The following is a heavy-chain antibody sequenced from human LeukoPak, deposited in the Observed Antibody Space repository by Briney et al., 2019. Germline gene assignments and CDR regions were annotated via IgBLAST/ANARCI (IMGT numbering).Heavy chain of an antibody. V-gene: IGHV3-21*01. CDR1: GFTFSSYS. Sequence: GGSLRLSCAASGFTFSSYSMNWVRQAPGKGLEWVSSISSSSSNKYYADSVKGRFTISRDNSKNSLYLQMNSLRAEDSATYYCVREGFYFFDFWGQGTLVTVSS. J-gene: IGHJ4*01. CDR2: ISSSSSNK. CDR3: VREGFYFFDF.